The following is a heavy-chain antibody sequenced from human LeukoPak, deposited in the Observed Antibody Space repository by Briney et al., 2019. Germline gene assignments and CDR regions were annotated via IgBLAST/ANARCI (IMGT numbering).Heavy chain of an antibody. CDR1: GGTFSSYA. J-gene: IGHJ6*03. CDR2: IIPIFGTA. D-gene: IGHD5-24*01. V-gene: IGHV1-69*13. Sequence: GASVKVSCKASGGTFSSYAISWVRQAPGQGLEWMGGIIPIFGTANYAQKFQGRVTITADESTSTAYMELRSLRSDDTAVYYCARDGRWLQIYYYYYMDVWGKGTTVTISS. CDR3: ARDGRWLQIYYYYYMDV.